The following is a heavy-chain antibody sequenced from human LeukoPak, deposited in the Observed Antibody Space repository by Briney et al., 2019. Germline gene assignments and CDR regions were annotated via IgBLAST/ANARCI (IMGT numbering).Heavy chain of an antibody. Sequence: GASVKVSCKVSGYTFTDYYMHWVQQAPGKGLEWMGLVDPEDGETIYAEKFQGRVTITTDTSTDTAYMELSSLRSEDTAVYYCATVVVPAANTDYWGQGTLVTVSS. CDR3: ATVVVPAANTDY. CDR2: VDPEDGET. D-gene: IGHD2-2*01. CDR1: GYTFTDYY. V-gene: IGHV1-69-2*01. J-gene: IGHJ4*02.